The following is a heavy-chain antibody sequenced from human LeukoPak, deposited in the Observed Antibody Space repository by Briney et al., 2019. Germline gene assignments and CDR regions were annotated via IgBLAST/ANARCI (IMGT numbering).Heavy chain of an antibody. CDR2: IRSKAYGGTT. Sequence: GGSLRLSCTASGFTFGDYAMSWVRQAPGKGLEWVGFIRSKAYGGTTEYAASVKGRFTISRDDSKSIAYLQMNSLKTEDTAVYYCTIGIVSYYDFWSGYYPFDYWGQGTLVTVSS. CDR3: TIGIVSYYDFWSGYYPFDY. V-gene: IGHV3-49*04. D-gene: IGHD3-3*01. J-gene: IGHJ4*02. CDR1: GFTFGDYA.